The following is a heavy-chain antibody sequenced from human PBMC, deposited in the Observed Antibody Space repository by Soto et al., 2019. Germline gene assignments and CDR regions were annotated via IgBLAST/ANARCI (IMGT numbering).Heavy chain of an antibody. Sequence: PSETLSLTCAVYGASFSGYYWSWIRQPPGKGLEWIGEINHTGSTNYNPSLKSRVTISVDASKNQFSLKLSSVTAADTAVYYCARLRAAGLSQIIAAAGSRYYYYYGMDVWGQGTTVT. J-gene: IGHJ6*02. CDR1: GASFSGYY. CDR2: INHTGST. CDR3: ARLRAAGLSQIIAAAGSRYYYYYGMDV. D-gene: IGHD6-13*01. V-gene: IGHV4-34*01.